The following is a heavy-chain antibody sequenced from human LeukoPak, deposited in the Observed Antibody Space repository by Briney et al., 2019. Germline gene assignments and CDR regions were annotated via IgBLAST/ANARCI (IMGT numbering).Heavy chain of an antibody. J-gene: IGHJ4*02. CDR3: AREREWVGSGYHIPEPSAFDY. CDR1: GGSGSGHY. D-gene: IGHD3-22*01. Sequence: SETLSLTCAVYGGSGSGHYWSWIRQPPGKGLEWIGEINPSGSTNHNPSLKSRVTISVDTSKNQFSLKLSSVTAADTAVYYCAREREWVGSGYHIPEPSAFDYWGQGTLVTVSS. V-gene: IGHV4-34*01. CDR2: INPSGST.